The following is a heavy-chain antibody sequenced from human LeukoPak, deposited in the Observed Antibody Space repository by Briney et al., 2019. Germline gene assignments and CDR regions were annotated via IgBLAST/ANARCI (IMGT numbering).Heavy chain of an antibody. CDR3: ARDKDSGSYFDY. V-gene: IGHV1-46*01. CDR2: INPSGGNS. Sequence: GASVKVSCKASGYTFTSYGISWVRQAPGQGLEWMGIINPSGGNSNYAQKFQGRVTMTRDTSTSTVYMELSSLRSEDTAVYYCARDKDSGSYFDYWGQGTLVTVSS. J-gene: IGHJ4*02. CDR1: GYTFTSYG. D-gene: IGHD1-26*01.